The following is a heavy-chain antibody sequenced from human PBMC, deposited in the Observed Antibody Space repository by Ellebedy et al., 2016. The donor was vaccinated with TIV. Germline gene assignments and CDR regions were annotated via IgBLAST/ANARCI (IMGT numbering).Heavy chain of an antibody. CDR2: INHSGST. D-gene: IGHD6-19*01. V-gene: IGHV4-34*01. Sequence: MPSETLSLTCAVYGGSFSGYYWSWIRHPPGKGLEWIGEINHSGSTNYNPSLKSRVTISVDTSKNQFSLKLSSVTAADTAVYYCASLSSGWYYFDYWGQGTLVTVSS. J-gene: IGHJ4*02. CDR1: GGSFSGYY. CDR3: ASLSSGWYYFDY.